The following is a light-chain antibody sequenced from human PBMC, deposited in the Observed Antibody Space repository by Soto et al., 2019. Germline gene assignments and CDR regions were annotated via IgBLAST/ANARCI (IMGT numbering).Light chain of an antibody. CDR3: QQYGRT. CDR2: GAS. CDR1: QSIISN. Sequence: EIVMTQSPATLSVSQGERATLSCRASQSIISNLAWYQQEPGQAPRLLIYGASTRATGIPVRFSGSGSGTDFTLTISRLEPEDFAVCYCQQYGRTFGQGTKVDIK. V-gene: IGKV3-15*01. J-gene: IGKJ1*01.